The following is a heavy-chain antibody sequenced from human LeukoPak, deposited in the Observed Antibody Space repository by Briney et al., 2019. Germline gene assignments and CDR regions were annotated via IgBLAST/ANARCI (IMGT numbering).Heavy chain of an antibody. J-gene: IGHJ6*02. CDR2: IKQDGSEK. V-gene: IGHV3-7*01. CDR3: ARYALAYCSSTSCYHNYYYYYGMDV. CDR1: GFTFSSYW. D-gene: IGHD2-2*01. Sequence: PGGSLRLSCAASGFTFSSYWMSWVRQAPGKGLEWVANIKQDGSEKYYVDSVKGRFTISRDNAKNSLYLQMNSLRAEDPAVYSCARYALAYCSSTSCYHNYYYYYGMDVWGQGTTVTVSS.